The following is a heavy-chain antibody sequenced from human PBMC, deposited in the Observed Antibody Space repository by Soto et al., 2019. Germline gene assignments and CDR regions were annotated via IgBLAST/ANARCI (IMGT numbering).Heavy chain of an antibody. J-gene: IGHJ5*01. CDR2: IHGNGGGT. CDR3: AKDAVAGNGVCDWFDS. D-gene: IGHD6-19*01. V-gene: IGHV3-23*01. CDR1: GFTFRNYA. Sequence: EVQLLESGGGLVQPGGSLRLSCAASGFTFRNYAMSWVRQPPGKGGEWVSSIHGNGGGTYYAHSVTGRFTVSRDDSKEPLYLQLSRLRVYDTAVYYCAKDAVAGNGVCDWFDSWGQGPLVTVSS.